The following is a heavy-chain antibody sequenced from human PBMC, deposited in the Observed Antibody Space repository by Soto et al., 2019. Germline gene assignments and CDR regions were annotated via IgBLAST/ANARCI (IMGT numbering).Heavy chain of an antibody. CDR3: GKGHSDYKGDYKYYGMDI. Sequence: GGSLRLSCAGSGFPFNNYAINWVRQGPGKGLEWVAASTGPGGSTYNEDSVKGRFTVSRDNSKKTVYLQLDGLRAEDTAVYYCGKGHSDYKGDYKYYGMDIWGQGTTVTVSS. J-gene: IGHJ6*02. CDR2: STGPGGST. V-gene: IGHV3-23*01. CDR1: GFPFNNYA. D-gene: IGHD4-4*01.